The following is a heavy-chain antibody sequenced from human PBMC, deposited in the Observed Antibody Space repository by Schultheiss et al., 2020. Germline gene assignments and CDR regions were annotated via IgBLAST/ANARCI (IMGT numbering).Heavy chain of an antibody. Sequence: SVKVSCKASGGTFSSYAISWVRQAPGQGLEWMGGIIPIFGTANYAQKFQGRVTITADESTSTAYMELSSLRSEDTAVYYCARDRVGGGRYYYYMDVWGKGTTVTVSS. CDR2: IIPIFGTA. CDR1: GGTFSSYA. V-gene: IGHV1-69*13. CDR3: ARDRVGGGRYYYYMDV. J-gene: IGHJ6*03. D-gene: IGHD3-16*02.